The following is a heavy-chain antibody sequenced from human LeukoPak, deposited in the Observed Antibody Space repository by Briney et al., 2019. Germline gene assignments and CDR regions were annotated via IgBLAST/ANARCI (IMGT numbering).Heavy chain of an antibody. Sequence: GGSLRLSCAASGFTFSDYYMSWIRQAPGKGLEWVSYISSSGSTIYYADSVKGRFTISRDNAKNSLYLQMNSLRAEATAVYYCAREVTTAAAGEVFDYWGQGTLVTVSS. CDR1: GFTFSDYY. CDR3: AREVTTAAAGEVFDY. J-gene: IGHJ4*02. CDR2: ISSSGSTI. V-gene: IGHV3-11*01. D-gene: IGHD6-13*01.